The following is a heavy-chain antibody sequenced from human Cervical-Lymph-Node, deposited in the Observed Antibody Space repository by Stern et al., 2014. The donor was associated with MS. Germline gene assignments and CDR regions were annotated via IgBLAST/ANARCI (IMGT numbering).Heavy chain of an antibody. J-gene: IGHJ6*02. CDR1: GYTFTSYG. CDR3: ARAPYDISRGMDV. V-gene: IGHV1-18*01. Sequence: QVQLVESGAEVKKPGASVTVTCKASGYTFTSYGISWVRQAHPQGLERMGRISASNSNTNYAQKLHDRVTMTTDTSTSPAYMELRSLRSDDTAVYYCARAPYDISRGMDVWGQGTTVTVSS. D-gene: IGHD3-9*01. CDR2: ISASNSNT.